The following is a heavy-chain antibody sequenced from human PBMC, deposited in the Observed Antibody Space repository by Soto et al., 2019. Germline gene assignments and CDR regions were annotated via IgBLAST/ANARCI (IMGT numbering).Heavy chain of an antibody. V-gene: IGHV5-10-1*01. Sequence: PGESLKISCKGSGYRFTSYWISWVRQMPGKGLEWMGRIDPSDSYTNYSPSFQGHVTISADKSISTAYLQWSSLRAEDTAVYYCAKDVSIVVVVAATPHFHYYGMDVWGQGTTVTVSS. J-gene: IGHJ6*02. CDR2: IDPSDSYT. CDR3: AKDVSIVVVVAATPHFHYYGMDV. CDR1: GYRFTSYW. D-gene: IGHD2-15*01.